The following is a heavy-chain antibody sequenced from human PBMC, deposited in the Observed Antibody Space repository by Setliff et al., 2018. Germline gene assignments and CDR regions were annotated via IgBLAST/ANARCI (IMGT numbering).Heavy chain of an antibody. V-gene: IGHV3-33*01. CDR2: IWYDGSNK. CDR3: ARQATDY. J-gene: IGHJ4*02. Sequence: GGSLRLSCAASGFTFNNFAMHWVRQAPGKGLEWVAVIWYDGSNKYYADSVKGRFTISRDNSKNTLYLQMNSLRAEDTALYYCARQATDYWGQGTLVTV. CDR1: GFTFNNFA.